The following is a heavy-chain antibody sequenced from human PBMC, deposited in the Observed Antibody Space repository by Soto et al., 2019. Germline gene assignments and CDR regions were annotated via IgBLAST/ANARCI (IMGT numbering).Heavy chain of an antibody. CDR2: ISGSGGST. V-gene: IGHV3-23*01. CDR1: GFTFSSYA. Sequence: SLRLSCAASGFTFSSYAMSWVRQAPGKGLEWVSAISGSGGSTYYADSVKGRFTISRDNSKNTLYLQMNSLRAEDTAVYYCAKSRYSSSWTDYWGQGTLVTVSS. D-gene: IGHD6-13*01. J-gene: IGHJ4*02. CDR3: AKSRYSSSWTDY.